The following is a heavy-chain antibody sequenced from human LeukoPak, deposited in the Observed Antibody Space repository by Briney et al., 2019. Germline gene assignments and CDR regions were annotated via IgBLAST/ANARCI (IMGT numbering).Heavy chain of an antibody. J-gene: IGHJ1*01. Sequence: GGSLRLSCEASGFSFSYYWMHWVRQAPGKGLEWVSLIKKDGSGIRYADSVKGRFTISRDNARNTLYLQMNSLRAEDTAVYYCIRSPLAVYYDTYDYYSAEYFQHWGRGTLVTVAS. V-gene: IGHV3-74*01. CDR1: GFSFSYYW. D-gene: IGHD3-22*01. CDR2: IKKDGSGI. CDR3: IRSPLAVYYDTYDYYSAEYFQH.